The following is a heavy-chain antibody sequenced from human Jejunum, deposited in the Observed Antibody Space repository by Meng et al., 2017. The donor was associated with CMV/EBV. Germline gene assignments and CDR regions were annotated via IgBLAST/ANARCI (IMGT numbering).Heavy chain of an antibody. CDR3: ARDGRFLDWLLVDPQFFGLDV. D-gene: IGHD3/OR15-3a*01. CDR2: ISAKNGKI. J-gene: IGHJ6*02. Sequence: ISWVRHAPGPGLEWMGWISAKNGKINYAQKFQGRVTMTTDSPTSTTYMELRGLRSDDTAAYYCARDGRFLDWLLVDPQFFGLDVWGQGTTVTVSS. V-gene: IGHV1-18*01.